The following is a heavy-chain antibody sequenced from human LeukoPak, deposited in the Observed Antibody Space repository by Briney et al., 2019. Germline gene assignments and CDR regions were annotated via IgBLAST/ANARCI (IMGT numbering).Heavy chain of an antibody. CDR3: ARLTNGYCSGGSCYSNNY. D-gene: IGHD2-15*01. Sequence: ASVKASCKASGYTFTDYHIHWVRQAPGQGLEWLGWINPNSGGTNYAQKFQGRVTMTRDTSISTAYMELSRLRSDDTAVYYCARLTNGYCSGGSCYSNNYWGQGTLVTVSS. CDR1: GYTFTDYH. CDR2: INPNSGGT. J-gene: IGHJ4*02. V-gene: IGHV1-2*02.